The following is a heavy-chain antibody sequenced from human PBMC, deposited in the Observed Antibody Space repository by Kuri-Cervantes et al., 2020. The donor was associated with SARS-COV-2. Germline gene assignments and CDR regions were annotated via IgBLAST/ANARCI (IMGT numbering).Heavy chain of an antibody. CDR2: INSDGSST. J-gene: IGHJ3*02. D-gene: IGHD2-2*01. Sequence: GGSLRLSCAASGFTFSSYWMHWVRQAPGKGLVWVSRINSDGSSTSYADSVKGRFIISRDNAESSVYLQMNSLRAEDTAVYYCAREGDIVVVRDAFDIWGQGTMVTVSS. V-gene: IGHV3-74*01. CDR3: AREGDIVVVRDAFDI. CDR1: GFTFSSYW.